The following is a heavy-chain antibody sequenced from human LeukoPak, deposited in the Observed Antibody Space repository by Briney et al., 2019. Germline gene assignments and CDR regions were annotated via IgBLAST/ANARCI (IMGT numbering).Heavy chain of an antibody. J-gene: IGHJ4*02. CDR3: ARGTLYDSSGYYYY. D-gene: IGHD3-22*01. V-gene: IGHV1-18*01. Sequence: ASAKVSCKASGYTFTSYGISWVRQAPGQGLEWMGWISAYNGNTNYAQKLQGRVTMTTDTSTSTAYMELRSLRSDDTAVYYCARGTLYDSSGYYYYWGQGTLVTVSS. CDR2: ISAYNGNT. CDR1: GYTFTSYG.